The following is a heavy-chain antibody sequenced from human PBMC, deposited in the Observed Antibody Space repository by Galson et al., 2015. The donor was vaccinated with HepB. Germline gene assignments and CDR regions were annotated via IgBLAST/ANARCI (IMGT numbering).Heavy chain of an antibody. CDR2: VSHDGSIE. J-gene: IGHJ6*03. CDR3: AKDPYSRSSHYYYHMDV. CDR1: RFTFSDHG. V-gene: IGHV3-30*18. D-gene: IGHD6-6*01. Sequence: SLRLSCAASRFTFSDHGMHWVRQAPAKGLEWVAVVSHDGSIESYGDSVKGRFTISRDNSKNTLYLQMNSLSVDDTAVYYCAKDPYSRSSHYYYHMDVWGKGTTVIVSS.